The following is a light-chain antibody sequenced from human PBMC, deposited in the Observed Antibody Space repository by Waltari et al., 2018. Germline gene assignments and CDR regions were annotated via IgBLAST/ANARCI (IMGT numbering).Light chain of an antibody. Sequence: EIVLTQSPGTLSLSPGERATLSCRASQTVRATYLAWYQQKPGQAPTLLIYGASSRATCIPDRFSGSGSGTDFSLTISSLEPEDFAVYYCQQYDSSPLTFGGGTKVEIK. CDR2: GAS. CDR1: QTVRATY. V-gene: IGKV3-20*01. CDR3: QQYDSSPLT. J-gene: IGKJ4*02.